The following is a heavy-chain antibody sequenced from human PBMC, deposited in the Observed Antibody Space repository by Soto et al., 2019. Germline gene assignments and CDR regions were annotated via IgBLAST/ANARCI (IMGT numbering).Heavy chain of an antibody. CDR1: VGTFSNSA. CDR3: AVGNSTTYNWFDP. Sequence: SVKVSWKASVGTFSNSAIYWVRQAPGQGLVWMGGFNPIFGAPYYAQTFQGRVTITADESTGTVYMDLSSLRSEDTAVYYCAVGNSTTYNWFDPWGQGTLVTVSS. D-gene: IGHD1-7*01. V-gene: IGHV1-69*13. CDR2: FNPIFGAP. J-gene: IGHJ5*02.